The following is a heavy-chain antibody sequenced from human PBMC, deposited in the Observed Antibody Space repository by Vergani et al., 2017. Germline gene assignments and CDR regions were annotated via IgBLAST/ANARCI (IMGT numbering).Heavy chain of an antibody. J-gene: IGHJ4*02. D-gene: IGHD6-13*01. V-gene: IGHV4-34*01. Sequence: QVQLQEWGAGLLKTSETLSLTCGVSGGSFSDYYWSWIRQAPGMGLEWIGEVNHGGSTNYNPSLKSRVSISVDKSKNQFSLKLSSVTAADTAVYYCARRIAAAGVFDYWGQGTLVTVSS. CDR3: ARRIAAAGVFDY. CDR2: VNHGGST. CDR1: GGSFSDYY.